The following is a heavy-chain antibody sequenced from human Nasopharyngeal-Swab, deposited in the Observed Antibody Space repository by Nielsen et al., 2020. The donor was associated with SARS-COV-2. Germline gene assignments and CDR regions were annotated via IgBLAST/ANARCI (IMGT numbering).Heavy chain of an antibody. J-gene: IGHJ1*01. CDR3: VRGPIEGATGYFQH. CDR1: GYTFSNYW. Sequence: GGSLRLSCAASGYTFSNYWMHWVRQAPGKGLVWVAHINMYGTTTTHADSVKGRFTIPRDNAKNTLSLQMNSLTPEDTAVYFCVRGPIEGATGYFQHWGQGTLVTVSS. CDR2: INMYGTTT. V-gene: IGHV3-74*03. D-gene: IGHD1-26*01.